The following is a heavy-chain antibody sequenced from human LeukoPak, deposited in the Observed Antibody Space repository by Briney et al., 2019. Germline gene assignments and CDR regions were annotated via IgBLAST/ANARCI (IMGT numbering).Heavy chain of an antibody. D-gene: IGHD2-2*02. V-gene: IGHV4-39*07. J-gene: IGHJ6*03. CDR1: GVSISSSSYY. CDR3: ARGGVVPAAISLIGSYYMDV. CDR2: IYYSGST. Sequence: SETLSLTCTVSGVSISSSSYYWGWIRQPPGKGLEWIGSIYYSGSTYYNPSLKSRVTISVDTSKNQFSLKLTSVTAADTAVYYCARGGVVPAAISLIGSYYMDVWGKGTTVTVSS.